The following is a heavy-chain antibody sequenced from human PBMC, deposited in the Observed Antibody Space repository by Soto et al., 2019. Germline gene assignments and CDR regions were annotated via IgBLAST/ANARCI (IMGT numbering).Heavy chain of an antibody. CDR2: IYGGGTT. D-gene: IGHD6-19*01. CDR3: VQTTGWPGFDF. V-gene: IGHV3-53*01. Sequence: GVSLRLSCAASGFAVSSKYMTWVRQAPGKGLEWVSVIYGGGTTYYADSVKGRFTISRDTSKNTLYLQMNSPRAEDTAVYYCVQTTGWPGFDFWGQGTLVTVSS. CDR1: GFAVSSKY. J-gene: IGHJ4*02.